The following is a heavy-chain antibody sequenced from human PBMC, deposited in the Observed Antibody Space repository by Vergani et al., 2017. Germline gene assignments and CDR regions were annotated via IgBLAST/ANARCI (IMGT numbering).Heavy chain of an antibody. D-gene: IGHD3-16*02. J-gene: IGHJ5*02. CDR3: ARDRTYYDYFWGSYRPADNWFDP. CDR2: ISYDGSNK. CDR1: GFTFSSYA. Sequence: QVQLVESGGGVVQPGRSLRLSCAASGFTFSSYAMHWVRQAPGKGLEWVAVISYDGSNKYYADSVKGRFTISRDNSKNTLYLQMNSLRAEDTAVYYCARDRTYYDYFWGSYRPADNWFDPWGQGTLVTVSS. V-gene: IGHV3-30-3*01.